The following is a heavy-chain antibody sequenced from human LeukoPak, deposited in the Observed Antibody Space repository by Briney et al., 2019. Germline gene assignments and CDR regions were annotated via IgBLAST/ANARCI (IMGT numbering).Heavy chain of an antibody. D-gene: IGHD3-22*01. Sequence: GGSLRLSRAASGFTFSDYAMSWVRQAPGKGLEWVSLISGSGVAYDADSVKGRFTVSRDNSKNTLYLQMNSLRAEDTAVYYCAKDGHYPDNSGYYYEDSWGQGTLVTVSS. J-gene: IGHJ4*02. CDR3: AKDGHYPDNSGYYYEDS. CDR2: ISGSGVA. CDR1: GFTFSDYA. V-gene: IGHV3-23*01.